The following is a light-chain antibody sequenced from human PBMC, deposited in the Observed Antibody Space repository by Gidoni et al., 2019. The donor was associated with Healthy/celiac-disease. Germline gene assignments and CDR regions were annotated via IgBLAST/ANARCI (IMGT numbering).Light chain of an antibody. CDR2: AAS. V-gene: IGKV1-39*01. CDR1: QSISSY. J-gene: IGKJ1*01. Sequence: DIQMTQSPSSLSASVGDRVTITCRASQSISSYLNWYQQKPGKAPKLLIYAASSLQSGVTSRFSGSGSGTDFTLTISSLQPEDFAPYYCQQSYSTLPTFGQGTKVEIK. CDR3: QQSYSTLPT.